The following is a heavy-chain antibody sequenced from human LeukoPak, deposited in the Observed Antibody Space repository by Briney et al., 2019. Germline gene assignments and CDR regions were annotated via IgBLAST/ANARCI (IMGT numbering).Heavy chain of an antibody. V-gene: IGHV3-11*04. CDR2: ISVSGSTI. J-gene: IGHJ3*02. CDR3: ARSRATVYSGYDSDAFDI. D-gene: IGHD5-12*01. CDR1: GFTFSDYY. Sequence: GGSLRLSCAASGFTFSDYYMSWIRQAPGKGLEWVSYISVSGSTIYYADSVKGRFTISRDNAKNSLYLQMNSLRAEDTAVYYCARSRATVYSGYDSDAFDIWGQGTMVTVSS.